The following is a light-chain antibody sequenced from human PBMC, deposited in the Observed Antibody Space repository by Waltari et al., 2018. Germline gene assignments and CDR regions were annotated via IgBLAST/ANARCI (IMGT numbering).Light chain of an antibody. CDR1: SLRSYY. Sequence: SSELTQDPAVSVAMGQTVRITCQGDSLRSYYASWYQQRPGQAPILVMYDKNNRPPGVPDRFSGSSSDKTASLTITGAQAEDEASYYCHSRDASGVGGSFVGGTKLTVL. J-gene: IGLJ2*01. V-gene: IGLV3-19*01. CDR3: HSRDASGVGGS. CDR2: DKN.